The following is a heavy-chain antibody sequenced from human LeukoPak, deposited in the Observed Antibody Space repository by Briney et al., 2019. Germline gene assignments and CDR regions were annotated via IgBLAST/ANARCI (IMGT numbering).Heavy chain of an antibody. Sequence: GGSLRLSCAASGFTFSKYAMHWVRQAPGKGLEWVAVIWYDGSNKYYADSVKGRFTISRDNSKNTLSLQMNSLRVEDTAIYYCATLFVATAPPDYWGQGTLVTVSS. CDR1: GFTFSKYA. V-gene: IGHV3-33*08. CDR3: ATLFVATAPPDY. CDR2: IWYDGSNK. D-gene: IGHD5-18*01. J-gene: IGHJ4*02.